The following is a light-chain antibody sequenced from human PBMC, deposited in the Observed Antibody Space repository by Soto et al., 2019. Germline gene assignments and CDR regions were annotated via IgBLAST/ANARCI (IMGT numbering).Light chain of an antibody. CDR2: DVS. CDR3: KSYTSISTRV. Sequence: QSVLTQPASVSGSPGQSITISCTGTSSDVGGYNYVSWYQQHPGKAPKLMIYDVSNRPSGVSNRFSCSKSGNTAYLTISGLQAEDEADYYCKSYTSISTRVFGGGTKLTVL. CDR1: SSDVGGYNY. J-gene: IGLJ2*01. V-gene: IGLV2-14*01.